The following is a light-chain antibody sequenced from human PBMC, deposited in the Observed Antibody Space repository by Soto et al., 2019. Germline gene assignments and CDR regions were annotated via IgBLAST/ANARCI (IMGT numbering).Light chain of an antibody. V-gene: IGLV2-8*01. CDR2: KVS. CDR3: SSYIGLNNVV. Sequence: QSALTQPPSASGSPGQSVTISCTGTSGDVDYNYVSWYQQYPDKAPKLMIYKVSGRPSGVPDRFSGSKSGNTAFLTVSGLQPEDEADYYCSSYIGLNNVVFGTGTKVTVL. CDR1: SGDVDYNY. J-gene: IGLJ1*01.